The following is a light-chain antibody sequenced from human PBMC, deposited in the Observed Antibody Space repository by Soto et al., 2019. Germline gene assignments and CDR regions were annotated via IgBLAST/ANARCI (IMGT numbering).Light chain of an antibody. V-gene: IGKV3-11*01. J-gene: IGKJ4*01. Sequence: DIVLTQSPATLSVSPGERATLSCRASQSVSYYLAWYQQKPGQAPRLLMYDASSRATGIPARFSGSGSGTDFTLTISSLEPEDFAVYYCQQRSTWPLTFGGGTKVDI. CDR3: QQRSTWPLT. CDR2: DAS. CDR1: QSVSYY.